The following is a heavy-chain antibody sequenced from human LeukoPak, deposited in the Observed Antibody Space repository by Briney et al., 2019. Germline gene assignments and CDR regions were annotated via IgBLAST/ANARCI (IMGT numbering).Heavy chain of an antibody. D-gene: IGHD1/OR15-1a*01. V-gene: IGHV5-51*01. Sequence: GESLKISCKGSGYSFTSYWIGWVRQMPGKGLEWMGIIYPGDSDTRYSPSFQGQVTISADKSISTAYLQWSSLKASDTAMYYCAKEQPNNRGTGFGKPPQTSRPWGRGTWVTVSS. J-gene: IGHJ5*02. CDR3: AKEQPNNRGTGFGKPPQTSRP. CDR2: IYPGDSDT. CDR1: GYSFTSYW.